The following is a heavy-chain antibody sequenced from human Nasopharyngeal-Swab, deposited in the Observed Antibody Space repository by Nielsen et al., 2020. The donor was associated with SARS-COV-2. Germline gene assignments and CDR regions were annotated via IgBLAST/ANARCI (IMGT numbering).Heavy chain of an antibody. V-gene: IGHV5-51*01. D-gene: IGHD5-24*01. CDR1: GYSFTSYW. J-gene: IGHJ4*02. CDR3: ALPSERWLQLGPFDY. Sequence: GESLKISCKGSGYSFTSYWIGWVRQMPGKGLEWMGIIYPGDSDTRYSPSFQGQVTISADKSISTAYLQWSSLKASDTAMYYCALPSERWLQLGPFDYWGQGTLVTVSS. CDR2: IYPGDSDT.